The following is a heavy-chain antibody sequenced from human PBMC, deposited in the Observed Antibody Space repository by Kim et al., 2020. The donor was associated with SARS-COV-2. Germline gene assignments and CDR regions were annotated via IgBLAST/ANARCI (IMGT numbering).Heavy chain of an antibody. CDR2: IIPILGIA. D-gene: IGHD3-22*01. V-gene: IGHV1-69*04. CDR1: GGTFSSYT. J-gene: IGHJ4*02. CDR3: ARDRRLTYYYDSSGSVGYYFDY. Sequence: SVKVSCKASGGTFSSYTISWVRQAPGQGLEWMGRIIPILGIANYAQKFQGRVTITADKSTSTAYMELSSLRSEDTAVYYCARDRRLTYYYDSSGSVGYYFDYWGQGTLVTVSS.